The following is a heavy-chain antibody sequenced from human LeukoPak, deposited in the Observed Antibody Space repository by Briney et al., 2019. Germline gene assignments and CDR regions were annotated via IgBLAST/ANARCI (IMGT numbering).Heavy chain of an antibody. CDR2: ISSHSIYI. V-gene: IGHV3-21*01. CDR3: ARDSGPADPEAFDI. D-gene: IGHD1-14*01. Sequence: KTGGSLRPSCAASGFTFRTYSMNWVRQAPGKGLEWVSTISSHSIYIYYADSVKGRFTISRDNAKNLLYLQMDSLRADDTAVYYCARDSGPADPEAFDIWGQGTMVTVSS. CDR1: GFTFRTYS. J-gene: IGHJ3*02.